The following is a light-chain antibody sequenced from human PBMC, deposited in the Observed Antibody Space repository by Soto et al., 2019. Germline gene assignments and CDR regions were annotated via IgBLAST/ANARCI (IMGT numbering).Light chain of an antibody. CDR2: DVS. Sequence: QSVLPQPRSVSGSPGQSVTISCTGTSSDVGGYNYVSWYQQHPGKAPKLMIYDVSKRPSGVPDRFSGSKSGNTASLTISGLQAEDEADYYCCSYAGSYTLFGGGTKVTVL. CDR1: SSDVGGYNY. V-gene: IGLV2-11*01. J-gene: IGLJ2*01. CDR3: CSYAGSYTL.